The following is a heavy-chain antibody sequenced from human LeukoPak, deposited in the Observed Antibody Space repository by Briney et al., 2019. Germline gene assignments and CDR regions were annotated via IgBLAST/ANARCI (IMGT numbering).Heavy chain of an antibody. CDR1: GGSISSSNYY. V-gene: IGHV4-39*01. D-gene: IGHD2-2*01. Sequence: SETLSLTSTVSGGSISSSNYYWGWIRQPPGKGLEWIGNIYYSGSAYYNPSLKSRVTISVDTSKNQFSLKLSSVTAADTAVYYCARVRSNTDVDYWGQGTLVTVSS. CDR3: ARVRSNTDVDY. CDR2: IYYSGSA. J-gene: IGHJ4*02.